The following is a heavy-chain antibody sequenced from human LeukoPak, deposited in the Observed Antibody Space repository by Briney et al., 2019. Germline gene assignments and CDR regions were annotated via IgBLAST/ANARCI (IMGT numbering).Heavy chain of an antibody. CDR3: ARGPIKQWLWFPPDY. V-gene: IGHV3-30*02. J-gene: IGHJ4*02. CDR2: IRYDGSNK. CDR1: GFTFSSYG. D-gene: IGHD6-19*01. Sequence: PGGSLRLSCAASGFTFSSYGMHWVRQAPGKGLEWVAFIRYDGSNKYYADSVKGRFTISRDNSKNTLYLQMNSLRAEDTAVYYCARGPIKQWLWFPPDYWGQGTLVTVSS.